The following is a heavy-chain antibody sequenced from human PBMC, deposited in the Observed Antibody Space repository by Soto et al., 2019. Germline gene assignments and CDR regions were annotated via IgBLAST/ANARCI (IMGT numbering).Heavy chain of an antibody. D-gene: IGHD3-16*01. J-gene: IGHJ3*02. Sequence: QVQLVQSGAEVKKPGASVKVSCKASGYTFTSYGISWVRQAPGQGLEWMGWISAYNGNTNYAQKLQDRVTMTTDTSTSTAYMELRSLRSDDTAVYYCAFYYDYVWGSPPAFDIWGQGTMVTVSS. CDR3: AFYYDYVWGSPPAFDI. CDR1: GYTFTSYG. CDR2: ISAYNGNT. V-gene: IGHV1-18*04.